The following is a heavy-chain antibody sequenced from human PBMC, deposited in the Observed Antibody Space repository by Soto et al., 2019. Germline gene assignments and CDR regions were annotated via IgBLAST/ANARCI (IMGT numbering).Heavy chain of an antibody. Sequence: ASVKVSCKASGFTFTSSAMQWVRQARGQRLEWIGWIVVGSGNTNYAQKFQERVTITRDMSTSTAYMDLSSLRSEDTAVYYCAALNGILSRPTDAIDISGQATIVTVSS. J-gene: IGHJ3*02. CDR3: AALNGILSRPTDAIDI. V-gene: IGHV1-58*02. CDR1: GFTFTSSA. D-gene: IGHD2-15*01. CDR2: IVVGSGNT.